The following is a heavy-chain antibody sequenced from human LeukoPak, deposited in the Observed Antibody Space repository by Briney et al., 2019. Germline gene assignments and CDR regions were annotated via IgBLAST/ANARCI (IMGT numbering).Heavy chain of an antibody. CDR2: IYHSGST. CDR3: ARVEGYSGYDWALDY. CDR1: GGSISSGGYS. Sequence: SETLSLTCAVSGGSISSGGYSWSWIRQPPGKGLEWIGYIYHSGSTYYNPSLKSRVTISVDRSKNQFSLKLSSVTAADTAVYYCARVEGYSGYDWALDYWGQGTLVTVSS. V-gene: IGHV4-30-2*01. J-gene: IGHJ4*02. D-gene: IGHD5-12*01.